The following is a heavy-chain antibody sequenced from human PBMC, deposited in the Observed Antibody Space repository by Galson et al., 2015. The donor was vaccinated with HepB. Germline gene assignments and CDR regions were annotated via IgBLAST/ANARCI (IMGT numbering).Heavy chain of an antibody. CDR1: GFTFSSYS. CDR2: ISSSSSYI. Sequence: SLRLSCAASGFTFSSYSMNWVRQAPGKGSEWVSSISSSSSYIYYADSVKGRFTISRDNAKNSLYLQMNSLRAEDTAVYYCAPIEDYDSSPESWGQGTLVTVSS. V-gene: IGHV3-21*01. J-gene: IGHJ4*02. D-gene: IGHD3-22*01. CDR3: APIEDYDSSPES.